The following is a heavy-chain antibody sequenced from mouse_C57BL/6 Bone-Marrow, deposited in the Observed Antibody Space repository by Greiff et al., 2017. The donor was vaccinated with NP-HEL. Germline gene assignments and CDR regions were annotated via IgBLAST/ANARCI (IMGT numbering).Heavy chain of an antibody. Sequence: EVMLVESEGGLVQPGSSMKLSCTASGFTFSDYYMAWVRQVPEKGLEWVANINYDGSSTYYLDSLKSRFIISRDNAKNMLYLQMSSLKSEDTATYYCARDNWGFDYWGQGTTLTVSS. V-gene: IGHV5-16*01. CDR3: ARDNWGFDY. CDR2: INYDGSST. CDR1: GFTFSDYY. J-gene: IGHJ2*01.